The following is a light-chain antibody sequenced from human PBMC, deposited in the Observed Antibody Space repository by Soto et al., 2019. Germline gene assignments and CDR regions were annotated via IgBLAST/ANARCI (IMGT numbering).Light chain of an antibody. J-gene: IGKJ1*01. Sequence: EIVLTQSPGTLSVSPGKRATLSYRASQSVSNNYLAWYQQKPRKAPRLLIYGASNRATGIPDRLSGSGSGTDFTLTIRRLEPEDFAVYYCQQYGSSGTFGQGTKVDIK. CDR2: GAS. CDR1: QSVSNNY. V-gene: IGKV3-20*01. CDR3: QQYGSSGT.